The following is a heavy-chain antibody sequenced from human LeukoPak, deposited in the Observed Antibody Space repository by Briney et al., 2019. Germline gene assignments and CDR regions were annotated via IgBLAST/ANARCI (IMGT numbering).Heavy chain of an antibody. CDR3: ARGAVAGHFDY. J-gene: IGHJ4*02. CDR2: INPNSGGT. Sequence: GASVTVSCKASGHTFTGYQIHWVRQAPGHELEWMGGINPNSGGTNSAQNFQGRVTMTRDTSISTTYMELSRLRSDDTAVYYCARGAVAGHFDYWGQGTLVTVSS. CDR1: GHTFTGYQ. V-gene: IGHV1-2*02. D-gene: IGHD6-19*01.